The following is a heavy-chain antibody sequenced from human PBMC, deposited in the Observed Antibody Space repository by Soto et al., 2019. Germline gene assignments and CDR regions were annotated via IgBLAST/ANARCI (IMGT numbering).Heavy chain of an antibody. CDR3: ARGRGIGFSSTWNIYWYYNMDV. Sequence: ASVKVSCKASGYTFTSYDINLVRQATGQGLEWMGWMNPKSGKTGYAQKFQGRVTITTDDSATTAHMELSSLKSEDTAVYYCARGRGIGFSSTWNIYWYYNMDVWGQGTTVTVSS. J-gene: IGHJ6*02. D-gene: IGHD6-13*01. CDR2: MNPKSGKT. CDR1: GYTFTSYD. V-gene: IGHV1-8*01.